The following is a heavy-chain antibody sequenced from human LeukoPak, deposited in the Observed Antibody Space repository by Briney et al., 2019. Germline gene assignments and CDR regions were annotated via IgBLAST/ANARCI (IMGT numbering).Heavy chain of an antibody. Sequence: GGSLRLSCAASGFTFSSYGMHWVRQAPGKGLEWVAFIRHDRSNKYYADSVKGRFTISRDNSKNPLYLQMNSLRAEDTAVYYCAKGQGIAAANAFDIWGQGTMVTVSS. D-gene: IGHD6-13*01. CDR1: GFTFSSYG. CDR2: IRHDRSNK. V-gene: IGHV3-30*02. CDR3: AKGQGIAAANAFDI. J-gene: IGHJ3*02.